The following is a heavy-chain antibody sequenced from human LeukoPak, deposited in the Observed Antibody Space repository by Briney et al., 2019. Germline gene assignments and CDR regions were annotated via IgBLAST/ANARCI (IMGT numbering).Heavy chain of an antibody. Sequence: GGSLRLSCAASGFTVSSNYMSWVRQAPGKGLEWVSVIYSGGSTYYADSVKGRFTISRDNSKNTLYLQMNSLRAEDTAVYYCARSITMIVLTSWYFDLWGRGTLVTVSS. J-gene: IGHJ2*01. CDR1: GFTVSSNY. CDR3: ARSITMIVLTSWYFDL. D-gene: IGHD3-22*01. CDR2: IYSGGST. V-gene: IGHV3-66*01.